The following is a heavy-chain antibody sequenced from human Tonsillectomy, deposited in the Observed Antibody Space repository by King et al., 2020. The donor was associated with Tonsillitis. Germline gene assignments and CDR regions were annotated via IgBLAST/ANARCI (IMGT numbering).Heavy chain of an antibody. CDR3: ARALSPYCSGCSCGRIYGLDV. J-gene: IGHJ6*02. CDR2: ISSSSNYI. CDR1: GFTFSSYS. D-gene: IGHD2-15*01. Sequence: VQLVESGGGLVKPGGSLRLSCAASGFTFSSYSMNWVRQAPGKGLEWVSSISSSSNYIYYADSVKGRFTISRDNAKNSMYLQMNSLRAEDTAVYYCARALSPYCSGCSCGRIYGLDVWGQGTTVTVSS. V-gene: IGHV3-21*01.